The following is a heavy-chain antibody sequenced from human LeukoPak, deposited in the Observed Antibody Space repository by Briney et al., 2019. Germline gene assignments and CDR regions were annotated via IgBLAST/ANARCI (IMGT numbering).Heavy chain of an antibody. CDR2: INHSGST. CDR3: ARVYVQYYYDSSGCVFDY. J-gene: IGHJ4*02. V-gene: IGHV4-34*01. D-gene: IGHD3-22*01. Sequence: SETLSLTCAVYGGSFSGYYWSWIRQPPGKGLEWIGEINHSGSTNYNPSLKSRVTISVDTSKNQFSLKLSSVTAADTAVYYCARVYVQYYYDSSGCVFDYWGQGTLVTVSS. CDR1: GGSFSGYY.